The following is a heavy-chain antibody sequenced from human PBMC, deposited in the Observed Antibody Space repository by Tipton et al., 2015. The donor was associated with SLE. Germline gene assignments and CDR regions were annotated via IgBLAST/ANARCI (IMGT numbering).Heavy chain of an antibody. D-gene: IGHD3-9*01. Sequence: TLSLTCAVYGGSFSGYYWSWIRQPPGQGLEWIGEINHSGSTNYNPSLKSRVTISVDTSKNQFSLKLSSVTAADTAVYYCARGPYDILTTYGMDVWGQGTTVTVSS. V-gene: IGHV4-34*01. CDR3: ARGPYDILTTYGMDV. CDR1: GGSFSGYY. CDR2: INHSGST. J-gene: IGHJ6*02.